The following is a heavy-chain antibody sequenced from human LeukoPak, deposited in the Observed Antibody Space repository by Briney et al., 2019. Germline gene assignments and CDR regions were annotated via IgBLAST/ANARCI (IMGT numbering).Heavy chain of an antibody. CDR2: ISGSGGST. CDR1: GFTFSSYA. V-gene: IGHV3-23*01. Sequence: GGSLRLSCAASGFTFSSYAMSWVRQAPGKGLEWVSAISGSGGSTYYADSVKGRFTISRDNAKNSLYLQMNSLRAEDTAVYYCARSDPHVAAAGYGDFDYWGQGTLVTVSS. D-gene: IGHD6-13*01. CDR3: ARSDPHVAAAGYGDFDY. J-gene: IGHJ4*02.